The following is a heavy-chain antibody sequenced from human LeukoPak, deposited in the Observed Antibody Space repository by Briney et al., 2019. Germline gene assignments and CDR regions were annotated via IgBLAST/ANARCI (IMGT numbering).Heavy chain of an antibody. D-gene: IGHD6-13*01. Sequence: GGSLRLSCAASGFTFSSYDMHWVRQATGKGLEWVSAIGTAGDTFYPGSVKGRFTISRENAKNSLYLQMNSLRAGDTAVYYCARYSYSSSGYGMDVWGQGTTVTVSS. CDR3: ARYSYSSSGYGMDV. CDR2: IGTAGDT. J-gene: IGHJ6*02. V-gene: IGHV3-13*01. CDR1: GFTFSSYD.